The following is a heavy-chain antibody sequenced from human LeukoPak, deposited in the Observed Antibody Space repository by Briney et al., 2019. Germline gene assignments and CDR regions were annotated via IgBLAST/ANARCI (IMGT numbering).Heavy chain of an antibody. CDR3: ARETYYYGSGSYQDAFDI. Sequence: ASVKVSCKASGGTFSSYAISWVRQAPGQGLEWMGGIIPIFGTANYAQKFQGRVTITTDESTSTAYMELSSLRSEDTAVYYCARETYYYGSGSYQDAFDIWGQGTMVTVSS. J-gene: IGHJ3*02. V-gene: IGHV1-69*05. CDR1: GGTFSSYA. D-gene: IGHD3-10*01. CDR2: IIPIFGTA.